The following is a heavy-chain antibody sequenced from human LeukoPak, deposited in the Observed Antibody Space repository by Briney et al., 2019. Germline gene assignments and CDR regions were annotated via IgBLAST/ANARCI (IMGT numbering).Heavy chain of an antibody. CDR3: ARRAAGDYFDY. D-gene: IGHD6-19*01. Sequence: SETLSLTCTVSGGSISSYYWSWIRQPPGKGLEWIGYIYYNGITNYNPSLTSRVTISVDTSKNQFSLKLSSVTPADTAVYFCARRAAGDYFDYWGQGNLVTVSS. J-gene: IGHJ4*02. V-gene: IGHV4-59*12. CDR1: GGSISSYY. CDR2: IYYNGIT.